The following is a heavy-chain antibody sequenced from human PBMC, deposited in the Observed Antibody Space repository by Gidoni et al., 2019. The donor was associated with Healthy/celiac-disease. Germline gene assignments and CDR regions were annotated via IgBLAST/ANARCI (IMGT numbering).Heavy chain of an antibody. Sequence: QVQLQESGPGLVKPAETLSLTCTVSGGSTRRYYWSWIRQPAGKGLEWIGRIYTRGSTNYNPSLKSRVIMSLDTSKTQFYLKLRSVTAAAPSVYYCARDGKDYGDYVAWFDPWGQGTLVTVSS. J-gene: IGHJ5*02. V-gene: IGHV4-4*07. D-gene: IGHD4-17*01. CDR2: IYTRGST. CDR3: ARDGKDYGDYVAWFDP. CDR1: GGSTRRYY.